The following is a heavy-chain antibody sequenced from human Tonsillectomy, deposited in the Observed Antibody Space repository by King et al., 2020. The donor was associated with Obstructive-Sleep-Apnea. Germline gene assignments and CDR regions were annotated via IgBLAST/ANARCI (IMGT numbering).Heavy chain of an antibody. V-gene: IGHV1-2*02. CDR3: ATFSSSSHFDY. J-gene: IGHJ4*02. Sequence: VQLVESGAEVKKPGASVKVSCKASGYTFTAYLMHWVRQAPGQGLYCMGWINPHSGDTNFLQKFQGRVTMTRDTSISTAYMGLTRLRSGDTAVYYCATFSSSSHFDYWGQGTLVTVSS. D-gene: IGHD3-3*01. CDR2: INPHSGDT. CDR1: GYTFTAYL.